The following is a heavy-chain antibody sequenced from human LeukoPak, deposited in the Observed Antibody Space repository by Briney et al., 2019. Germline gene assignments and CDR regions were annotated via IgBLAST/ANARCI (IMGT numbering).Heavy chain of an antibody. V-gene: IGHV4-4*07. J-gene: IGHJ5*02. CDR2: ISPSGTI. D-gene: IGHD2/OR15-2a*01. CDR3: ARDFYASGFYFWFDP. Sequence: SETLSLTCTVSGGYTGSHYWSWLRQPAGKGLEWIGRISPSGTIHYNPSLGSRVTMSVDTSKNYFSLRLSSVIAADTAVYYCARDFYASGFYFWFDPWGQGILVTVSS. CDR1: GGYTGSHY.